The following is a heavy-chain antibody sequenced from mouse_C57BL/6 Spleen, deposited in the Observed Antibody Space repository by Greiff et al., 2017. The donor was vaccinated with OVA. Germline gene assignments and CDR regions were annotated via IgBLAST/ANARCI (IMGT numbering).Heavy chain of an antibody. CDR1: GFSLSTSGMG. CDR2: IYWDDDK. Sequence: VKLMESGPGILQSSQTLSLTCSFSGFSLSTSGMGVSWIRQPSGKGLEWLAHIYWDDDKRYNPSLKSRLTISKDTSRNQVFLKITSVDTADTATYYCARRGSLTGPYWYFDVWGTGTTVTVSS. J-gene: IGHJ1*03. V-gene: IGHV8-12*01. D-gene: IGHD4-1*01. CDR3: ARRGSLTGPYWYFDV.